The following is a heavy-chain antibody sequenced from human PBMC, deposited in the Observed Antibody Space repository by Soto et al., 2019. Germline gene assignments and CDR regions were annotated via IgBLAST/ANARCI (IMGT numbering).Heavy chain of an antibody. CDR3: ARAEELRFEFDY. CDR1: GGSISSGGYY. J-gene: IGHJ4*02. Sequence: QVQLQESGPGLVKPSRTLSLTCTVSGGSISSGGYYWNWIRQHPGKGLEWIGYMYHSGSTYYNPSLTGRVTISGDTSKNQFSLKLTSVTAADTAVYYCARAEELRFEFDYWGQGILVTVS. V-gene: IGHV4-31*03. CDR2: MYHSGST. D-gene: IGHD1-26*01.